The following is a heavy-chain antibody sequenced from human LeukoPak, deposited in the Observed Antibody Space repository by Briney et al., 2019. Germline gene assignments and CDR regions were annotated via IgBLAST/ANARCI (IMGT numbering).Heavy chain of an antibody. CDR1: GFSFSRYY. V-gene: IGHV3-66*04. CDR3: ARQGYDSGFDY. D-gene: IGHD5-12*01. CDR2: LFSGGDT. Sequence: GGSLRLSCAASGFSFSRYYMSWVRQAPGKGLEWASVLFSGGDTYYADSVKDRFSISRDSFGETLFLQMNSLRADDTAVYYCARQGYDSGFDYWGHGTMVTVSS. J-gene: IGHJ4*01.